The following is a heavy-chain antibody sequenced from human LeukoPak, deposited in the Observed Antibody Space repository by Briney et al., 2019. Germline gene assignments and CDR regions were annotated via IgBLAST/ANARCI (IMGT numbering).Heavy chain of an antibody. CDR2: IYHSGST. V-gene: IGHV4-38-2*02. D-gene: IGHD6-13*01. CDR3: ARDDSRYSSSWYRIGWFDP. Sequence: SETLCLTCTVSGYSISSGYYWGWIRQPPGKGLEWIGSIYHSGSTYYNPSLKSRVTISVDTSKNQFSLKLSSVTAADTAVYYCARDDSRYSSSWYRIGWFDPWGQGTLVTVSS. CDR1: GYSISSGYY. J-gene: IGHJ5*02.